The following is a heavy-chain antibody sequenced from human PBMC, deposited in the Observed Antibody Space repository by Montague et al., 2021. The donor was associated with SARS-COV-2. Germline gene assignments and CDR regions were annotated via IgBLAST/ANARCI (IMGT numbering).Heavy chain of an antibody. CDR2: ISGSGGST. J-gene: IGHJ6*02. CDR3: AGTLLWFGELIYYYGMDV. CDR1: GFTFSSYA. V-gene: IGHV3-23*01. D-gene: IGHD3-10*01. Sequence: SLRLSCAASGFTFSSYAMSWVRQAPGKGLEWVSAISGSGGSTYYADSVKGRFTISRDNSKNTLYLQMNSLRAEDTAVYYCAGTLLWFGELIYYYGMDVWGQGTTVTVSS.